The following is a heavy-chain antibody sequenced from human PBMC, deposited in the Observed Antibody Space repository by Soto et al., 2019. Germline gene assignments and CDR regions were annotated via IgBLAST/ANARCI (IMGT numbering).Heavy chain of an antibody. Sequence: QVQLQEAGPGLGKPSQTLSLTCTVSGGSIISGGDYWTWTRQHPGKGLEWIGYIYYSGSTYYNPSLKSRVTISVDTSKNQFSLKLSSVTAAATAVYYCARSVFPWGQGTLVTVSS. CDR1: GGSIISGGDY. CDR3: ARSVFP. V-gene: IGHV4-31*03. J-gene: IGHJ5*02. CDR2: IYYSGST.